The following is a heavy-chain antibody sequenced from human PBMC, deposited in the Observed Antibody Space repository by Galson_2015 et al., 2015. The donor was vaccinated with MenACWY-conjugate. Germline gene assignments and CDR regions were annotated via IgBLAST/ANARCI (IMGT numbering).Heavy chain of an antibody. Sequence: SLRLSCAASGFTFSDYGMHWARQAPGKGLEWVAVIWYDGSNEYYADSVKGRFTISRDNSKNTLYLQMNSLRAEDTAVYYCARDDITIFGLVTLSAMDVWGQGTTVTVSS. CDR1: GFTFSDYG. V-gene: IGHV3-33*01. D-gene: IGHD3-3*01. J-gene: IGHJ6*02. CDR2: IWYDGSNE. CDR3: ARDDITIFGLVTLSAMDV.